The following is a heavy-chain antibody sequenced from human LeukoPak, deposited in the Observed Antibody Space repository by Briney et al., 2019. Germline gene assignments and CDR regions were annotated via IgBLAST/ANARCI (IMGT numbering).Heavy chain of an antibody. Sequence: PGGSLRLPCAASGFTFSSYGMHWVRQAPGKGLEWVAVISYDGSNKYYADSVKGRFTISRDNSKNTLYLQMNSLRAEDTAVYYCAKDGIAVAGGFDYWGQGTLVTVSS. D-gene: IGHD6-19*01. J-gene: IGHJ4*02. V-gene: IGHV3-30*18. CDR3: AKDGIAVAGGFDY. CDR2: ISYDGSNK. CDR1: GFTFSSYG.